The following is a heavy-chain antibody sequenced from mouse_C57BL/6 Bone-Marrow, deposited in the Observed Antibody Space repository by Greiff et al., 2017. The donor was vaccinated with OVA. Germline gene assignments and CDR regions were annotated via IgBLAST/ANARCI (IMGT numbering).Heavy chain of an antibody. D-gene: IGHD1-1*01. CDR1: GFTFSSYA. J-gene: IGHJ2*01. V-gene: IGHV5-4*01. CDR3: ARGSSSPPYFDY. Sequence: EVQRVESGGRLVKPGGSLKLSCAASGFTFSSYAMSWVRQTPEKRLEWVATISDGGSYTYYPDNVKGRFTISRDNAKNNLYLQLRHLKSEDTAMYYCARGSSSPPYFDYWGQVTTLTVSS. CDR2: ISDGGSYT.